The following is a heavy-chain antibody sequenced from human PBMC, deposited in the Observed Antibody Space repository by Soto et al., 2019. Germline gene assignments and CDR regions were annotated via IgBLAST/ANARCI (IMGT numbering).Heavy chain of an antibody. CDR2: INPNSGGT. CDR1: GYTFTGYY. Sequence: GASVKVSCKASGYTFTGYYMHWVRQAPGQGLEWMGWINPNSGGTNYAQKFQGWVTMTRDTSISTAYMELSRLRSDDTAVYYCARVTYYYDSSGYYPSSAFDIWGQGTMVTV. CDR3: ARVTYYYDSSGYYPSSAFDI. J-gene: IGHJ3*02. D-gene: IGHD3-22*01. V-gene: IGHV1-2*04.